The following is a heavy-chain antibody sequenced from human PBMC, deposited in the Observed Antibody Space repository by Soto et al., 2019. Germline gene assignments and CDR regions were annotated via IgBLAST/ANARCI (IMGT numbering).Heavy chain of an antibody. Sequence: GGSLRLSCAASGFTFSSYWMHWVRQAPGKGLVWVSRINSDGSSTSYADSVKGRFTISRDNAKNTLYLQMNSLRAEDTAVYYCARGPSGTAMGYNWFDPWGQGTLVTVSS. V-gene: IGHV3-74*01. CDR2: INSDGSST. J-gene: IGHJ5*02. CDR1: GFTFSSYW. D-gene: IGHD5-18*01. CDR3: ARGPSGTAMGYNWFDP.